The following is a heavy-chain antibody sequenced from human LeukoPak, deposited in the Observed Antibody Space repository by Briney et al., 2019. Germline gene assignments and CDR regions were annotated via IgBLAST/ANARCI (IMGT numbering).Heavy chain of an antibody. Sequence: GESLKISCKGSGYTFTVYWIGWVRQMPGKGPEWMGIIYPGDSDTRYSPSFQGQVTISADKSMDTAYLQWSSLKASDTAMYYCARRIAVADAFDYWGQGTLVTVSS. V-gene: IGHV5-51*01. D-gene: IGHD6-19*01. CDR2: IYPGDSDT. J-gene: IGHJ4*02. CDR1: GYTFTVYW. CDR3: ARRIAVADAFDY.